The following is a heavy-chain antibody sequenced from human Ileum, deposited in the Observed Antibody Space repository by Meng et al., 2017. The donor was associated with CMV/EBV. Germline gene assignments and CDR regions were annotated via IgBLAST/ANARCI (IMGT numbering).Heavy chain of an antibody. J-gene: IGHJ4*02. D-gene: IGHD3-3*01. CDR1: GDTFTSYY. CDR3: ARGHGVVITPAY. CDR2: INPSGGST. Sequence: SCKASGDTFTSYYRHWVRQAPGQGLEWMGIINPSGGSTSYAQKFQGRVTMTRDTSTSTVYMELSSLRSEDTAVYYCARGHGVVITPAYWGQGTLVTVSS. V-gene: IGHV1-46*01.